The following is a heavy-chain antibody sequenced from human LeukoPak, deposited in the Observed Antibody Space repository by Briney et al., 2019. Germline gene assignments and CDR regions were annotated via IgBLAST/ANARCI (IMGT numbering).Heavy chain of an antibody. Sequence: PGGSWRPSWAASGSTFSSYAMTWFRQAPGKGLDWFSAISGSGGSTYYADSVKGRFTISRDNAKNSLYLQMNSLRAEDTAVYYCARDDSVVAPDAFDIWGQGTMVTVSS. D-gene: IGHD2-15*01. CDR2: ISGSGGST. V-gene: IGHV3-23*01. J-gene: IGHJ3*02. CDR3: ARDDSVVAPDAFDI. CDR1: GSTFSSYA.